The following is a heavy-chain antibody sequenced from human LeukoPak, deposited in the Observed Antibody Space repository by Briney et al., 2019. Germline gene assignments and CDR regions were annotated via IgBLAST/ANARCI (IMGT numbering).Heavy chain of an antibody. V-gene: IGHV4-39*07. CDR2: INHSGST. CDR1: GGSISSGSYY. CDR3: ARGLAARRSFAP. Sequence: PSETLSLTCTVSGGSISSGSYYWSWIRQPPGKGLEWIGEINHSGSTNYNPSLKSRVTISVDTSKNQFSLKLSSVTAADTAVYYCARGLAARRSFAPWGQGTLVTVSS. D-gene: IGHD6-6*01. J-gene: IGHJ5*02.